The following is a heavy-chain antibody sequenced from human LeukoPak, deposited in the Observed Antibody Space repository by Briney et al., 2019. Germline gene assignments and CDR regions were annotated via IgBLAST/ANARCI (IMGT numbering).Heavy chain of an antibody. CDR2: ISGSGGST. J-gene: IGHJ4*02. CDR3: AKVRPYYYDSSGYCDY. Sequence: GGSLRLSCVASGFTFSNYAMSWVRQAPGKGLEWVSAISGSGGSTYYADSVKGRFTISRDNSKNTLYLQMNSLRAEDTAVYYCAKVRPYYYDSSGYCDYWGQGTLVTVSS. V-gene: IGHV3-23*01. D-gene: IGHD3-22*01. CDR1: GFTFSNYA.